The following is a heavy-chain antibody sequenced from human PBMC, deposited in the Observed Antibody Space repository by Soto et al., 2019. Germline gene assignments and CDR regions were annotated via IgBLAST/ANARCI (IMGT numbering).Heavy chain of an antibody. CDR3: AVHKWFGELYSSDY. Sequence: QVQLVQSGAEVKKPGSSVKVSCKASGGTFSSYTISWVRQSHGQGLEWMGRIIPILGIANYAQKFQGRVTITADKSPSTAYMELSSLRSEDTAVYYCAVHKWFGELYSSDYWGQVTLVTVSS. CDR2: IIPILGIA. V-gene: IGHV1-69*02. D-gene: IGHD3-10*01. J-gene: IGHJ4*02. CDR1: GGTFSSYT.